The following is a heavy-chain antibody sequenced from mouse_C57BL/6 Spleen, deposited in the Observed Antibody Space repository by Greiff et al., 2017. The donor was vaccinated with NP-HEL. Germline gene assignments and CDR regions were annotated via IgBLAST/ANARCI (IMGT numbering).Heavy chain of an antibody. D-gene: IGHD3-2*01. V-gene: IGHV2-9-1*01. Sequence: QVQLKQSGPGLVAPSQSLSITCTVSGFSLTSYAISWVRQPPGKGLEWLGVIWTGGGTNYNSDLKSRLSISKDNSKSQVFLKMNSLQTDDTARYYCARNEGGDRGAMDYWGQGTSVTVSS. J-gene: IGHJ4*01. CDR1: GFSLTSYA. CDR2: IWTGGGT. CDR3: ARNEGGDRGAMDY.